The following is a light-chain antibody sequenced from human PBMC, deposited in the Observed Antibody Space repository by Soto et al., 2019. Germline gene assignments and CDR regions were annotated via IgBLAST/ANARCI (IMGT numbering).Light chain of an antibody. CDR1: SSDVGDFNY. Sequence: QSVLTQPASVSGSPGRSVTISCTGSSSDVGDFNYVSWYQHLPGRAPKLIIYDVTNRPSGISYRFSASKSGRTASLTISGLQAEDEADYYCRSYSSSSTHVVFGGGTKVTVL. CDR2: DVT. J-gene: IGLJ2*01. CDR3: RSYSSSSTHVV. V-gene: IGLV2-14*03.